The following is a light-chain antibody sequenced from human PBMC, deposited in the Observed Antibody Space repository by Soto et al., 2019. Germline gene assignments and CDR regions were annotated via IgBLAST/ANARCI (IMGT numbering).Light chain of an antibody. CDR2: AAS. J-gene: IGKJ1*01. CDR3: QSYNRAPRT. CDR1: QGISND. Sequence: DIQMTQSPSSLSASVGDRVTITCRASQGISNDLAWYQQKPGKVPKLLIYAASTLESGVPSRFSGRGSETDFALTICTLQPEDVATYNCQSYNRAPRTFGQGTKVDIK. V-gene: IGKV1-27*01.